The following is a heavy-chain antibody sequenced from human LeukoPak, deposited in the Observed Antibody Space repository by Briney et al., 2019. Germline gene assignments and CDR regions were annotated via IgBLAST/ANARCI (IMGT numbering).Heavy chain of an antibody. Sequence: ASVKVSCKASGYTFTGYYMHWVRQAPGQALEWMGWINPNSGGTNFAQKFQDRVTMTRDTSLSTAYMELSRLRSDDTAVYYCAMASFFEDAFDIWGQGIMVTVSS. CDR2: INPNSGGT. CDR1: GYTFTGYY. D-gene: IGHD3-3*01. J-gene: IGHJ3*02. CDR3: AMASFFEDAFDI. V-gene: IGHV1-2*02.